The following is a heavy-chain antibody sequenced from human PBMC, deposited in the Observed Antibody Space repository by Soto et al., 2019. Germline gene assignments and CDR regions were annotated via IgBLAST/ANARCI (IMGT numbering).Heavy chain of an antibody. D-gene: IGHD4-17*01. CDR1: RGTFNTYT. CDR3: ARDDYGDY. CDR2: IITLHGVA. Sequence: QGQLVQSGAEVRKPGSSVKVSCKASRGTFNTYTICWVRQAPGQGLEWMGRIITLHGVAASAQKFQGRVTMTADMSTSTAYIELSGLTSEATAVYYCARDDYGDYWGQGTLVTVSS. V-gene: IGHV1-69*08. J-gene: IGHJ4*02.